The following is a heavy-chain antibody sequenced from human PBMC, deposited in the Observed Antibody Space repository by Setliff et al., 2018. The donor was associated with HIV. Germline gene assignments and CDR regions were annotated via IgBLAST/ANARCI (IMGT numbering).Heavy chain of an antibody. D-gene: IGHD1-26*01. CDR2: ISGSGDTT. V-gene: IGHV3-23*01. CDR3: VRDYMWAFDY. CDR1: GFTFSNYA. J-gene: IGHJ4*02. Sequence: PGGSLRLSCAASGFTFSNYAMTWVRQAPGKGLEWVSGISGSGDTTNYADSVRGRFTISRDNTKNSLYLQMNNLRAEDTAVYYCVRDYMWAFDYWGQGTLVTVSS.